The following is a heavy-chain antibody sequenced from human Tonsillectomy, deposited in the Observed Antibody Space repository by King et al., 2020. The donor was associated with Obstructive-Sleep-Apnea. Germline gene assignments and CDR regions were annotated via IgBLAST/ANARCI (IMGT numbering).Heavy chain of an antibody. Sequence: QLVQSGGGVVQPGRSLRLSCAASGFTFSSYAMHWVRQAPCKGLEWVAVISYDGSNKYYADSVKGQFTISRDNSKNTLYLQMNSRRAEDTAVYYCARDNSNDILTGYYWDAFDIWGQGTMVTVSS. CDR2: ISYDGSNK. CDR1: GFTFSSYA. V-gene: IGHV3-30-3*01. D-gene: IGHD3-9*01. J-gene: IGHJ3*02. CDR3: ARDNSNDILTGYYWDAFDI.